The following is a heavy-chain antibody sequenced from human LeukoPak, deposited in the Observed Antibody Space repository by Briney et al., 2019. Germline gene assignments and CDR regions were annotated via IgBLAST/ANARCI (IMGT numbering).Heavy chain of an antibody. D-gene: IGHD6-19*01. V-gene: IGHV3-21*04. CDR2: ISSSSSYI. CDR3: AKSPYSSGWYRGMDV. CDR1: GFTFSSYS. J-gene: IGHJ6*02. Sequence: GGSLRLSCAASGFTFSSYSMNWVRQAPGKGLEWVSSISSSSSYIYYADSVKGRFTISRDNAKNTLYLQMNSPRAEDTAVYYCAKSPYSSGWYRGMDVWGQGTTVTVSS.